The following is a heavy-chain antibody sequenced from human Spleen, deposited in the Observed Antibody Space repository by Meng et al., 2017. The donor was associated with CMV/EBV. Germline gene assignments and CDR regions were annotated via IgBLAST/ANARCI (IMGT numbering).Heavy chain of an antibody. CDR1: GFTFNTYS. Sequence: GESLKISCAASGFTFNTYSMHWVRQAPGKGLVWVARINRDGSDIDYADSVKGRFTISRDNAKNTLYLQMRSLRVEDTALYYCARAASCTDDFCSPHFDYWGQGTLVTVSS. D-gene: IGHD3/OR15-3a*01. CDR2: INRDGSDI. J-gene: IGHJ4*02. V-gene: IGHV3-74*01. CDR3: ARAASCTDDFCSPHFDY.